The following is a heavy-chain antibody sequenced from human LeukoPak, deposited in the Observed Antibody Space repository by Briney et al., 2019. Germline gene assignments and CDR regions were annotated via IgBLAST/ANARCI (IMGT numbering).Heavy chain of an antibody. Sequence: SETLSLTCTVSGGSISSYYWSWIRQPPGKGLEWIGYIYYSGSTNYNPSLKSRVTISVDTSKNQFSLKLTSVTAADTAVYFCARPVTVIRGVGWFDPWGQGTLVTVSS. V-gene: IGHV4-59*08. CDR3: ARPVTVIRGVGWFDP. CDR2: IYYSGST. CDR1: GGSISSYY. J-gene: IGHJ5*02. D-gene: IGHD3-10*01.